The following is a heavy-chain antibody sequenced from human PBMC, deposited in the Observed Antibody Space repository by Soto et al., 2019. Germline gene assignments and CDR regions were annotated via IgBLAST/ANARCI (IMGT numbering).Heavy chain of an antibody. CDR3: ARPLTGVASGMDV. V-gene: IGHV1-18*01. Sequence: ASVKVSCKASGYTFSSYGISWVRQAPGQGLEWMGWNSAYNGNTNYAQNLQGRVTMTTDTSTSTAYMELRSLRSDDTAVYYCARPLTGVASGMDVWGQGTTVTVSS. D-gene: IGHD3-3*01. CDR2: NSAYNGNT. CDR1: GYTFSSYG. J-gene: IGHJ6*02.